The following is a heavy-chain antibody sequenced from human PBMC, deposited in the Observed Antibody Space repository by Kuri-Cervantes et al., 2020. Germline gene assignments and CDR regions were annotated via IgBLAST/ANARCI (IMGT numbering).Heavy chain of an antibody. J-gene: IGHJ6*01. V-gene: IGHV4-59*12. D-gene: IGHD3-10*01. CDR2: IYYSGST. CDR1: GGSISSYY. CDR3: ARMDGSGSYYNGIRNYGMDV. Sequence: SETLSLTCTVSGGSISSYYWSWIRQPPGKGLEWIGYIYYSGSTNYNPSLKSRVTISVDTSKNQFSLKLSSVTAADTAVYYCARMDGSGSYYNGIRNYGMDVWGQGTTVTVSS.